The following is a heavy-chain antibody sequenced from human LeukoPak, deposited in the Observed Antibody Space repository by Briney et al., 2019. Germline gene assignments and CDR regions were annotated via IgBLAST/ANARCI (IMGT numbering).Heavy chain of an antibody. V-gene: IGHV4-39*01. CDR1: GGSISSSSYY. J-gene: IGHJ4*02. CDR3: ARVRDGYNFTPMGIDY. CDR2: IYYSGST. D-gene: IGHD5-24*01. Sequence: SETLSLTCTVSGGSISSSSYYWGWIRQPPGKGLEWIGSIYYSGSTYFNPSLKSRVTISVDTSKNQFSLKLSSVTAADTAVYYCARVRDGYNFTPMGIDYWGQGTLVTVSS.